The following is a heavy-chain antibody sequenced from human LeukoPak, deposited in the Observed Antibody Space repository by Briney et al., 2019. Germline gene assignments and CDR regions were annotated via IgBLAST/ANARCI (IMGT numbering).Heavy chain of an antibody. V-gene: IGHV4-34*01. CDR1: GGSFSAYY. CDR2: INHSGSA. J-gene: IGHJ4*02. D-gene: IGHD4-17*01. CDR3: ARGQGTVTTH. Sequence: PSETLSLTCAVSGGSFSAYYWTWIRQPPGKGLEWIGEINHSGSANYNPSLKSRVTISLDTSKNQFSLKLSSVTAADTAVHYCARGQGTVTTHWGQGTLVTVSS.